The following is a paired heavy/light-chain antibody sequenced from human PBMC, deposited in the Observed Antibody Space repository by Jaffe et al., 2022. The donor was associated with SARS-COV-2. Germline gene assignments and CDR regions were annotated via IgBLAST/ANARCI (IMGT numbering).Light chain of an antibody. J-gene: IGLJ2*01. V-gene: IGLV2-14*01. CDR1: SSDVGGYNY. CDR2: EVS. CDR3: SSYTSSSTVV. Sequence: QSALTQPASVSGSPGQSITISCTGTSSDVGGYNYVSWYQQHPGKAPKLMIYEVSNRPSGVPDRFSGSKSGNTASLTISGLQAEDEADYYCSSYTSSSTVVFGGGTKLTVL.
Heavy chain of an antibody. V-gene: IGHV3-30-3*01. CDR3: AREGHGDYVPDYYYYYGMDV. CDR1: GFTFSSYA. Sequence: QVQLVESGGGVVQPGRSLRLSCAASGFTFSSYAMHWVRQAPGKGLEWVAVISYDGSNKYYADSVKGRFTISRDNSKNTLYLQMNSLRAEDTAVYYCAREGHGDYVPDYYYYYGMDVWGQGTTVTVSS. D-gene: IGHD4-17*01. J-gene: IGHJ6*02. CDR2: ISYDGSNK.